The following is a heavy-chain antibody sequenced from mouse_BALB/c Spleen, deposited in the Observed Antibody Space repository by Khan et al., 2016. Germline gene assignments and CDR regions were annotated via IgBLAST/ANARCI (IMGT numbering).Heavy chain of an antibody. V-gene: IGHV3-8*02. D-gene: IGHD2-1*01. J-gene: IGHJ2*02. CDR3: ASYYGNFFDF. CDR2: ISYSGIT. CDR1: GDSITSGY. Sequence: EVQLQESGPSLVKPSQTLSLTCSVTGDSITSGYWNWIRKFPGNKLEYMGYISYSGITYYNPSLKSRISITRDTSKNQYYLQLNAVTTEATATYFCASYYGNFFDFWGTDTSLTVSS.